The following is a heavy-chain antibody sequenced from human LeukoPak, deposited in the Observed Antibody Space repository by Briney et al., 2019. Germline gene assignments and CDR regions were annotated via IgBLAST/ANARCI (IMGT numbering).Heavy chain of an antibody. CDR2: ITTSGATS. CDR1: GFTFSSYG. D-gene: IGHD3-22*01. J-gene: IGHJ4*02. Sequence: GGSLRLSCAASGFTFSSYGMSWVRQAPGKGLEWVSFITTSGATSSYADSVKGRFTISRDNPRNTLYMQMNSLRDEDTALYYCAIMHGYYDGSGYWVQWGQGTLVTVSS. V-gene: IGHV3-23*01. CDR3: AIMHGYYDGSGYWVQ.